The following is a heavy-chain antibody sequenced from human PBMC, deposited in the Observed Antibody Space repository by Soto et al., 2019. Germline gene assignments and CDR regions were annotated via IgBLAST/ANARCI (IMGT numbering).Heavy chain of an antibody. CDR3: ARDLRWLRTFDI. D-gene: IGHD3-9*01. J-gene: IGHJ3*02. Sequence: SETLSLTCAVYGGSFSGHYYIWIRQPPGKGLEWLGEINHSGSTNYNPSLKSRVTISVDTSKNQFSLKLSSVTAADTAVYYCARDLRWLRTFDIWGQGTMVTVSS. V-gene: IGHV4-34*09. CDR1: GGSFSGHY. CDR2: INHSGST.